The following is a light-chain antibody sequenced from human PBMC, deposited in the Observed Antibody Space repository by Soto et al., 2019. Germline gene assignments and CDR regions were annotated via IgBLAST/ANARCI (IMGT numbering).Light chain of an antibody. V-gene: IGKV1-27*01. Sequence: DIQMTQSPSSLSASVGDRVTITCRARQGISNYFAWYQQKPGKVPQLLIYAASTLQSGVPSRFSGSGSETDFTLTISSLQPEYVATYYCPSYNSAPPMYTFGQGPKLEIK. CDR2: AAS. CDR3: PSYNSAPPMYT. CDR1: QGISNY. J-gene: IGKJ2*01.